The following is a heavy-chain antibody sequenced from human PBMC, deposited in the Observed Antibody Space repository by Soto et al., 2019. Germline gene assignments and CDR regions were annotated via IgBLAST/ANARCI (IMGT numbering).Heavy chain of an antibody. Sequence: EVHLVESGGGLVQPGGSLSLSCAASGFTFSSYWMHWVRQAPGKGLVWVSSINGDGGNTNYADSVKGRFTISRDNAKNTLYLQMNSLRADDTAVYYCARVCTGGSCYQFDSWGQGTLVTVSS. J-gene: IGHJ4*02. D-gene: IGHD2-15*01. CDR2: INGDGGNT. CDR3: ARVCTGGSCYQFDS. CDR1: GFTFSSYW. V-gene: IGHV3-74*01.